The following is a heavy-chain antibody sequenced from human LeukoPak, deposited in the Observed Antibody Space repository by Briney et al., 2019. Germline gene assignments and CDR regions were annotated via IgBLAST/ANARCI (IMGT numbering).Heavy chain of an antibody. CDR3: ARDYGDTY. D-gene: IGHD4-17*01. V-gene: IGHV3-7*01. CDR1: GFTFSSYW. CDR2: IKQDGSEI. Sequence: PGGSLRFSCVASGFTFSSYWMSWVRQAPGKGLEWVANIKQDGSEIHYVDSVKGRFTISRDNAKNSVYLQMNSLRAEDTAVYYCARDYGDTYWGQGTLVTVSS. J-gene: IGHJ4*02.